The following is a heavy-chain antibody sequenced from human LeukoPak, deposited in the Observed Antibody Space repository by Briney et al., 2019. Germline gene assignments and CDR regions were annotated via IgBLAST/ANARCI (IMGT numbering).Heavy chain of an antibody. CDR3: VRGHITYGGIIQE. J-gene: IGHJ4*02. D-gene: IGHD3-16*01. Sequence: SETLSLTCAVYGGSFSGYYWDWIRQPPGKGLEWIGEINHSGSTNYNPSLKSRVTVSVDTSKSQFSLKLSSVTAADTAIYYCVRGHITYGGIIQEWGQGTLVTVSS. CDR2: INHSGST. V-gene: IGHV4-34*01. CDR1: GGSFSGYY.